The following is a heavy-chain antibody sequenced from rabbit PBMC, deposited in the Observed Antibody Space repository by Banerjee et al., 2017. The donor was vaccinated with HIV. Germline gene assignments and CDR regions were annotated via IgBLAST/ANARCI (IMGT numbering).Heavy chain of an antibody. CDR3: AREYVSGSGYYNL. V-gene: IGHV1S45*01. Sequence: EESGGDLVKPEGSLTLTCTASGFTLSSYWICWVRQAPGKGLEWIACIYTGSDSTYYASWAKGRFTISKTSSTTVTLQMTSLTAADTATYFCAREYVSGSGYYNLWGPGTLVTDS. D-gene: IGHD1-1*01. CDR1: GFTLSSYW. CDR2: IYTGSDST. J-gene: IGHJ4*01.